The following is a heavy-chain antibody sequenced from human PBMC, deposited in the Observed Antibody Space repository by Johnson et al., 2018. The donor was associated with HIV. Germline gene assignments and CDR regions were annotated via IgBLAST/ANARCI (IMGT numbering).Heavy chain of an antibody. CDR1: GFTFSSYT. Sequence: QVQLVESGGGVVQPGRSLRLSCAASGFTFSSYTMHWVRQAPGKGLEWVAVISYDGSNKYYADSVKGRFTISRDNSKNTLYLQMNSLRAEDTAVYYCAKHPDAFDIWGQGTKVTVSS. J-gene: IGHJ3*02. V-gene: IGHV3-30-3*02. CDR2: ISYDGSNK. CDR3: AKHPDAFDI.